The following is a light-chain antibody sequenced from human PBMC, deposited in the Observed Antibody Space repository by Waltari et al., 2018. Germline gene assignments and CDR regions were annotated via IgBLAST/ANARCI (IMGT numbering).Light chain of an antibody. Sequence: QSALTQPASVSGTPGQSITISCSGTTSDVGSYDLVSWYQKHPGEAPKLLICEVFKRPPDTSRRFSGAKSGSTASLTIAGLQPDDEADDYCCSYAGRGTYVFGSGTKVTVL. V-gene: IGLV2-23*02. CDR2: EVF. CDR1: TSDVGSYDL. CDR3: CSYAGRGTYV. J-gene: IGLJ1*01.